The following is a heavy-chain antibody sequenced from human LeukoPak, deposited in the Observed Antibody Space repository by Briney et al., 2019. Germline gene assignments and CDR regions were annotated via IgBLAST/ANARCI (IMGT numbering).Heavy chain of an antibody. V-gene: IGHV3-33*06. CDR2: IWYDGSNK. CDR3: AKTLHYNWNDLAY. Sequence: GGSLRLSCAASRFTFSSYGMHWVRQAPGKGLEWVAVIWYDGSNKYYADSVKGRFTISRDNSKNTLYLQMNSLRAEDTAVYYCAKTLHYNWNDLAYWGQGTLVTVSS. J-gene: IGHJ4*02. D-gene: IGHD1-20*01. CDR1: RFTFSSYG.